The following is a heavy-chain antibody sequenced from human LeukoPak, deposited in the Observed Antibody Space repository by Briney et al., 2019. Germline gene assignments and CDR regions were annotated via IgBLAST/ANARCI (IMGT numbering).Heavy chain of an antibody. CDR1: GHTFTGYY. V-gene: IGHV1-2*02. D-gene: IGHD3-22*01. Sequence: GASVTVSCKASGHTFTGYYMHWVRQAPGQGLEWMGWINPNSGGTNYAQKFQGRVTMTRDTSISTAYMELSRLRSDDTAVYYCARVYDSSGFSVYWGQGTLVTVSS. CDR2: INPNSGGT. J-gene: IGHJ4*02. CDR3: ARVYDSSGFSVY.